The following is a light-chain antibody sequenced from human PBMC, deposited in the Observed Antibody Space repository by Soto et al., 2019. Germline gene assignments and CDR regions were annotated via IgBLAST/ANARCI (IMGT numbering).Light chain of an antibody. CDR3: QQCNSFPLT. V-gene: IGKV1-5*03. J-gene: IGKJ4*01. CDR2: KAS. CDR1: QSLSSW. Sequence: DIQMTQSPSTLSASVGDRVTITCRASQSLSSWLAWYQQKPGKAPKLLIYKASGLESGVPSRFSGSGSATEFTLTISSLQPDDFATYYCQQCNSFPLTFGGGTPVEIK.